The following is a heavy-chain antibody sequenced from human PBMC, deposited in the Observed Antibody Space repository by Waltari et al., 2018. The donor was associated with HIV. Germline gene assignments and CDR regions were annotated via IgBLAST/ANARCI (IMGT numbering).Heavy chain of an antibody. CDR1: SESFSGNY. D-gene: IGHD6-13*01. Sequence: QVQLKQWGAGMSKPSETLSHTCSVSSESFSGNYWSWIRQPPGKGLEWMGEVNHSGSTNYNPSLNSRVTISGDTSKKQFSLRLTSVTAADTAIYYCARMSILGYGSYTFDSWGQGALVTVSS. J-gene: IGHJ4*02. CDR2: VNHSGST. V-gene: IGHV4-34*01. CDR3: ARMSILGYGSYTFDS.